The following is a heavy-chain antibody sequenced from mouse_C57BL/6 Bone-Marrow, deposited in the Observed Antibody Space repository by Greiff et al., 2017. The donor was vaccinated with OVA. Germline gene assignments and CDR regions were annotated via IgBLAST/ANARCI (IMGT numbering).Heavy chain of an antibody. CDR3: ARGRGIYWYFDV. Sequence: EVQLQQSGPELVKPGASVKISCKASGYTFTDYYMNWVKQSHGKSLEWIGDINPNNGGTSYNQKFKGKATLTVDKSSSTAYMELRSLTSEDSAVYYCARGRGIYWYFDVWGTGTTVTVSS. J-gene: IGHJ1*03. CDR1: GYTFTDYY. V-gene: IGHV1-26*01. CDR2: INPNNGGT.